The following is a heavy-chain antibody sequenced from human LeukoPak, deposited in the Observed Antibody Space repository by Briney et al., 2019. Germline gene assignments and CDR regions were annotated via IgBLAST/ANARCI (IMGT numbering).Heavy chain of an antibody. D-gene: IGHD3-9*01. CDR3: ARVEVPLGAYYDILTGFPDY. Sequence: PGGSLRLSCAASGFTFSSYAMHWVRQAPGKGLEWVAVISYDGSNKYYADSVKGRFTISRDNSKNTLYLQMNSLRAEDTAVYYCARVEVPLGAYYDILTGFPDYWGQGTLVTVSS. J-gene: IGHJ4*02. V-gene: IGHV3-30-3*01. CDR2: ISYDGSNK. CDR1: GFTFSSYA.